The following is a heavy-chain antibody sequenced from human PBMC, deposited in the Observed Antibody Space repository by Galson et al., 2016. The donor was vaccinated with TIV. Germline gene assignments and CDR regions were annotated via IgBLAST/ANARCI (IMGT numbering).Heavy chain of an antibody. D-gene: IGHD3-16*01. V-gene: IGHV2-5*02. J-gene: IGHJ4*02. CDR2: IYWDGDK. CDR3: AVARGGGYNFDS. Sequence: LALVKPTQTLTLTCAFSGFPLSTSGEGVAWVRQPPGRALEWLALIYWDGDKRYSPSLKSRLTITKDTSKKQVVLTMANMDPLDTATYYCAVARGGGYNFDSWGQGTLATVSS. CDR1: GFPLSTSGEG.